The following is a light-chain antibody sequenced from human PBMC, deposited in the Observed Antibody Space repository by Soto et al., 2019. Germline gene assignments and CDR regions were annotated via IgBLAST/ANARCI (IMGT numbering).Light chain of an antibody. Sequence: EIVMTQSPATLSVSPGERATLSCRASQSVSSNLAWYQQKPGQAPRLLIYGASTRATGIPARFSGSGSGTEFTLTISSLQSEDFAVYYCQQYNNWPQTFGQGTNVELK. CDR2: GAS. V-gene: IGKV3-15*01. J-gene: IGKJ1*01. CDR3: QQYNNWPQT. CDR1: QSVSSN.